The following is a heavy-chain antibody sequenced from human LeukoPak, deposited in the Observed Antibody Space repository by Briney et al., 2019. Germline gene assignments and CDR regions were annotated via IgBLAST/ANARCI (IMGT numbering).Heavy chain of an antibody. V-gene: IGHV3-23*01. CDR1: GFTISSCA. J-gene: IGHJ4*02. CDR2: ISGSGGST. Sequence: GGSLRLSCAASGFTISSCAMTWVRQAPGKELEWVSAISGSGGSTFYGDSVKGRFTISRDNSKNTLYLQMNSLRAEDTAVYYCAKVVGYNWKQGADYWGQGTLVTVSS. CDR3: AKVVGYNWKQGADY. D-gene: IGHD1-20*01.